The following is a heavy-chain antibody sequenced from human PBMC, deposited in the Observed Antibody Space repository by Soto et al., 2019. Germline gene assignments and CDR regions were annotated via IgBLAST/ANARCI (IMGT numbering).Heavy chain of an antibody. D-gene: IGHD5-12*01. V-gene: IGHV1-69*13. CDR2: IIPIFGTA. Sequence: SVKVSCKASGGTFSSYAISWVRQAPGQGLEWMGGIIPIFGTANYAQKFQGRVTITADESTSTAYMELSSLRSEDTAVYYCARAGEMATAGSTTSPYRFDYWGQGTLVTVSS. CDR3: ARAGEMATAGSTTSPYRFDY. J-gene: IGHJ4*02. CDR1: GGTFSSYA.